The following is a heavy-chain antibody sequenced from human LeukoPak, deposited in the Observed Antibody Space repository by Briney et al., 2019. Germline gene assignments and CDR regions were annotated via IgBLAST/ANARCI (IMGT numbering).Heavy chain of an antibody. V-gene: IGHV3-7*01. CDR1: GFTFSSYA. CDR3: ARDLRYFDPFDY. Sequence: EGSLRLSCAASGFTFSSYAMSWVRQAPGKGLEWVANIKQDGSDKYYLDSVKGRFTISRDNAKNSLSLQMNSLRAEDTAVYYCARDLRYFDPFDYWGQGTLVTVSS. CDR2: IKQDGSDK. J-gene: IGHJ4*02. D-gene: IGHD3-9*01.